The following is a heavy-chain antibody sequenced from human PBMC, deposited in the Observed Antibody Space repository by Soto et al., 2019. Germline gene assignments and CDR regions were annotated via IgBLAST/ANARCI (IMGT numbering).Heavy chain of an antibody. V-gene: IGHV3-33*01. CDR3: ARDSGITTSIFDY. Sequence: LRLSCAASGFTFSSYGMHWVRQAPGKGLEWVAVIWYDGSNKYYADSVKGRFTISRDNSKNTLYLQMNSLRAEDTAVYYCARDSGITTSIFDYWGQGTLVTVS. CDR1: GFTFSSYG. D-gene: IGHD3-10*01. CDR2: IWYDGSNK. J-gene: IGHJ4*02.